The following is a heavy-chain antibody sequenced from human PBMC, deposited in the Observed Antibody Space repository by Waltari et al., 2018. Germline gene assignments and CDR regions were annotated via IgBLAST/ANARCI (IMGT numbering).Heavy chain of an antibody. CDR3: AKEGGARVGSGWSSEYFQH. Sequence: QVQLVESGGGVVQPGGSLRLSCAASGFTFSSYGMHWVRQAPGKGLEWVAFIRYDGSNKYYADSVKGRFTISRDNSKNTLYLQMNSLRAEDTAVYYCAKEGGARVGSGWSSEYFQHWGQGTLVTVSS. J-gene: IGHJ1*01. D-gene: IGHD6-19*01. V-gene: IGHV3-30*02. CDR2: IRYDGSNK. CDR1: GFTFSSYG.